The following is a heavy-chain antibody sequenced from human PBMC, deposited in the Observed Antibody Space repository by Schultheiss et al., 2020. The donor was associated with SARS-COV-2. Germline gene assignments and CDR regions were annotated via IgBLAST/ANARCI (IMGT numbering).Heavy chain of an antibody. CDR3: ARGKRGRTTVTHYYYYGMDV. CDR1: GFTFSRHG. Sequence: GESLKISCAASGFTFSRHGMHWVRQAPGKGLEWVAVIWYDGSNEYYADSVKGRFTISRDNAKNSLYLQMNSLRAEDTAVYYCARGKRGRTTVTHYYYYGMDVWGQGTTVTVSS. D-gene: IGHD4-17*01. CDR2: IWYDGSNE. J-gene: IGHJ6*02. V-gene: IGHV3-33*01.